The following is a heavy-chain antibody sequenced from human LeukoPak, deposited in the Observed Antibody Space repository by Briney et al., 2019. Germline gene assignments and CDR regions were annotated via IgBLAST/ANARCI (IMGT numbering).Heavy chain of an antibody. Sequence: GGSLRLSCAASGFTFSTYSMNWVRQAPGKGLEWVSSISSDSDYINYADSVKGRFTISRDNAKNSLYLQMNSLRAEDTAVYYCAREGGYSYGYYYYYGMDVWGQGTTVTVSS. V-gene: IGHV3-21*01. CDR1: GFTFSTYS. CDR3: AREGGYSYGYYYYYGMDV. J-gene: IGHJ6*02. CDR2: ISSDSDYI. D-gene: IGHD5-18*01.